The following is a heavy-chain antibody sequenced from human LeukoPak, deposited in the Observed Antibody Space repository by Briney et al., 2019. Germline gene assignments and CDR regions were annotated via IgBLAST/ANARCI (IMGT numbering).Heavy chain of an antibody. D-gene: IGHD3-3*01. V-gene: IGHV3-11*04. CDR3: AKELRGLRFLSEVDP. Sequence: GGSLRLSCAASGFTFSDYYMSWIRQAPGKGLEWVSYISSSGSTIYYADSVKGRFTISRDNAKNSLYLQMNSLRAEDTAVYYCAKELRGLRFLSEVDPWGQGTLVTVSS. CDR2: ISSSGSTI. J-gene: IGHJ5*02. CDR1: GFTFSDYY.